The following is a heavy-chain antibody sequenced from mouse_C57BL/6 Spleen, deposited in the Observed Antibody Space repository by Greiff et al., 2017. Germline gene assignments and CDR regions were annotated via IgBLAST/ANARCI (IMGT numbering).Heavy chain of an antibody. V-gene: IGHV5-16*01. CDR3: ARGGYGNYYYYAMDY. D-gene: IGHD2-10*02. CDR1: GFTFSDYY. J-gene: IGHJ4*01. Sequence: EVKLVESEGGLVQPGSSMKLSCTASGFTFSDYYMAWVRQVPEKGLEWVANINYDGSSTYYLDSLKSRFIISRDNAKNILYLQMSSLKSEDTATYYCARGGYGNYYYYAMDYWGQGTSVTVSS. CDR2: INYDGSST.